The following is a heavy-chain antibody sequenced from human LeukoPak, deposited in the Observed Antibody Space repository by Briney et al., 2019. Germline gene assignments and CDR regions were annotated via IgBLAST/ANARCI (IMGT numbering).Heavy chain of an antibody. CDR2: IYYSGGT. J-gene: IGHJ4*02. CDR1: GGSISSYY. D-gene: IGHD3-9*01. V-gene: IGHV4-59*08. CDR3: ARGVTYDILTGYDY. Sequence: PSETLSLTCTVSGGSISSYYWSWIRQPPGKGLEWIGYIYYSGGTNYNPSLKSRVTISVDTSKNQFSLKLSSVTAADTAVYYCARGVTYDILTGYDYWGQGTLVTVSS.